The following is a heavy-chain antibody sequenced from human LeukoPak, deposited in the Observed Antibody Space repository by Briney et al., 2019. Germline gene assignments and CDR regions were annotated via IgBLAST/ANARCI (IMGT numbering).Heavy chain of an antibody. CDR1: GFTFGDYA. CDR2: IRSKAYGGTT. D-gene: IGHD6-19*01. Sequence: GGSLRLSCTASGFTFGDYAMSWFRQAPGKGLEWVGFIRSKAYGGTTEYAASVKGRFTISRDDSKSIAYLQMNSLKAEDTAVYYCTASSGWYYFDYWGQGTLVTVSS. J-gene: IGHJ4*02. V-gene: IGHV3-49*03. CDR3: TASSGWYYFDY.